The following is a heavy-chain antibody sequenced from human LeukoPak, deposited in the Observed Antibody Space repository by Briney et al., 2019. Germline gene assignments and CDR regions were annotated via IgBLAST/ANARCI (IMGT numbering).Heavy chain of an antibody. Sequence: PGRSLRLSCAASGFTFSSYAMHWVRQAPGKGLEWVAVISYDGSNKYYADSVKGRFTISRDNSKNTLYLQMNSLRAEDTAVYYCAKVARVSDYYYYMDVWGKGTTVTVSS. CDR2: ISYDGSNK. V-gene: IGHV3-30*04. CDR1: GFTFSSYA. D-gene: IGHD3-3*01. CDR3: AKVARVSDYYYYMDV. J-gene: IGHJ6*03.